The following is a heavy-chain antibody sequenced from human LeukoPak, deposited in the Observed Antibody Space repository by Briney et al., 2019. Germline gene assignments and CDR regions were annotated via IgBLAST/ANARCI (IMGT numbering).Heavy chain of an antibody. D-gene: IGHD3-22*01. V-gene: IGHV4-59*01. J-gene: IGHJ4*02. CDR2: IYHTGST. CDR1: GASISSSY. CDR3: ARGYFDSRGYSNPFDY. Sequence: SETLSLTCTVSGASISSSYWSWIRQSPGKGLEWIGYIYHTGSTNYNPSLESRVTISVDRSKNQFSLKLTSVTAADTAVYYRARGYFDSRGYSNPFDYWGQGALVTVSS.